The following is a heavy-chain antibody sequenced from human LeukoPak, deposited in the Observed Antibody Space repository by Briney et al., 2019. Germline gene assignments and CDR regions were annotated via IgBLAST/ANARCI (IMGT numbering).Heavy chain of an antibody. D-gene: IGHD6-13*01. J-gene: IGHJ5*02. CDR1: GGSFSGYY. V-gene: IGHV4-34*01. CDR2: IYYTGRT. CDR3: AQSLGSSNWIGNWFDP. Sequence: LETLSLTCAVYGGSFSGYYWSWIRQPPGKRLEWTGSIYYTGRTYYNPSLKSRVTISVDTSKNQFSLKLSSVTAADTAVYYCAQSLGSSNWIGNWFDPWGQGTLVTVSS.